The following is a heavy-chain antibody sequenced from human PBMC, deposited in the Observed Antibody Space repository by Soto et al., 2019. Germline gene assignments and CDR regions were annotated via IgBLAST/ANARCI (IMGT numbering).Heavy chain of an antibody. CDR3: ARDRGRHCSGGSCYSDAEYLQH. J-gene: IGHJ1*01. D-gene: IGHD2-15*01. Sequence: SETLSLTCTVSGGSISSGGYYWSWIRQHPGKGLEWIGYIYYSGSTYYNPSLKSRVTISVDTSKNQFSLKLSSVTAADTAVYYRARDRGRHCSGGSCYSDAEYLQHWGQGTLVTVSS. CDR2: IYYSGST. CDR1: GGSISSGGYY. V-gene: IGHV4-31*03.